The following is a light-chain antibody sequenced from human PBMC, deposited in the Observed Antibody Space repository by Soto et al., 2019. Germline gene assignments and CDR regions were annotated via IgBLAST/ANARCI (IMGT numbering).Light chain of an antibody. Sequence: NFMLTQPHSVSESPGKTVTISCTGSSGSIASGYVQWYQQRPGSAPTTLIYEDNQRPAGVPERFSGSIDSSSNSASLTISGLRPEDEADYYCQSSDCNNIVFGGGTKLTVL. J-gene: IGLJ2*01. V-gene: IGLV6-57*02. CDR3: QSSDCNNIV. CDR2: EDN. CDR1: SGSIASGY.